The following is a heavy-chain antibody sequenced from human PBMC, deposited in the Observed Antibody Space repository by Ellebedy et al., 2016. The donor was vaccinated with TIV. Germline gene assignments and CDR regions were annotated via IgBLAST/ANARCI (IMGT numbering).Heavy chain of an antibody. D-gene: IGHD2-21*02. V-gene: IGHV1-18*01. CDR1: GYTFTRYG. J-gene: IGHJ4*02. Sequence: AASVKVSCKTSGYTFTRYGISWVRQAPGQGLEWMGWITAYNDDTSHAQKLQGRVTMTTDTSTSTAYMELNSLRSDDTAVYYCAREVGVAVTAPPDHWGQGTLVTVSS. CDR3: AREVGVAVTAPPDH. CDR2: ITAYNDDT.